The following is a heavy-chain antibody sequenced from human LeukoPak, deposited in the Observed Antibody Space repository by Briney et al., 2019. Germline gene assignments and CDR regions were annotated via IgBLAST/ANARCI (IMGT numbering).Heavy chain of an antibody. J-gene: IGHJ6*03. CDR3: ARGGSYNNNWYGRYYYYYMDI. D-gene: IGHD6-13*01. Sequence: SETLSLTCTVSGDSISSGDYYWSWIRQPAGKGLEWIGRIYTSGSTDYNPSLKSRVTMSVDTSKNQFSLKLSSVTAADTAVYYCARGGSYNNNWYGRYYYYYMDIWGKGTAVTISS. V-gene: IGHV4-61*02. CDR1: GDSISSGDYY. CDR2: IYTSGST.